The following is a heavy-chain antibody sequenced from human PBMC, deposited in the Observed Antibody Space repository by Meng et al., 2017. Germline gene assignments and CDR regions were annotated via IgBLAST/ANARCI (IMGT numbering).Heavy chain of an antibody. Sequence: VRPAQWRECLLNPSDTLSLTCPSYGGSFSGYYWSWIRQPPGKGLEWIGEINHSGSTNYNPSLKSRVTISLDTSKNQFSLKLSSVTAADTAVYYCARGSMFGATVTKIDYWGQGTLVTVSS. CDR2: INHSGST. J-gene: IGHJ4*02. D-gene: IGHD4-17*01. CDR3: ARGSMFGATVTKIDY. V-gene: IGHV4-34*01. CDR1: GGSFSGYY.